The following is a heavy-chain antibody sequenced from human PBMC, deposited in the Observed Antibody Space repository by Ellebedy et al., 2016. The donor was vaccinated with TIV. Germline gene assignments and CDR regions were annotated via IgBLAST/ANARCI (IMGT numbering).Heavy chain of an antibody. Sequence: SETLSLTXGVYGGSISGFYWSWIRQSPGKGLEWIGEINHSGSNDYNPSLKSRVTISVDTSKSQFSLKLNSVTAADMAVYYCARGREQWHRFDYWGQGTLVTVSS. D-gene: IGHD6-19*01. J-gene: IGHJ4*02. V-gene: IGHV4-34*01. CDR3: ARGREQWHRFDY. CDR1: GGSISGFY. CDR2: INHSGSN.